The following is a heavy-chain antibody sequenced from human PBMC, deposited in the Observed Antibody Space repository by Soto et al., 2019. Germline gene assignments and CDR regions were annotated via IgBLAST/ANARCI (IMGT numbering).Heavy chain of an antibody. V-gene: IGHV4-34*01. CDR1: GGSFSGYY. CDR3: ARTARGVTAYLP. J-gene: IGHJ4*02. Sequence: SETLSLTCAVYGGSFSGYYWSWIRQPPGKGLEWIGEINHSGSTNYNPSLKSRVTISVDTSKNQFSLKLSSVTAADTAVYYCARTARGVTAYLPWGQGTLVTV. CDR2: INHSGST. D-gene: IGHD5-18*01.